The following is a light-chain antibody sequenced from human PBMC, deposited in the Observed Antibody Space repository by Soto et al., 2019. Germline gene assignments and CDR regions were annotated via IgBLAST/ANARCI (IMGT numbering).Light chain of an antibody. CDR1: QTIDSW. CDR3: QQYKSYPWT. J-gene: IGKJ1*01. V-gene: IGKV1-5*03. CDR2: EAS. Sequence: DIQMTQSPSTLSASGGDRVTITCRASQTIDSWLAWYQQKPGKAPNLLISEASTLESGVPSRFSGSESGTEFILSISSLQPDDFASYYCQQYKSYPWTFGQGTKVEIK.